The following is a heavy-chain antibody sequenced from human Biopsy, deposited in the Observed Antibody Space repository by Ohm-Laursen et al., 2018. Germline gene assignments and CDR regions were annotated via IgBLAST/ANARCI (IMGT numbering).Heavy chain of an antibody. V-gene: IGHV1-8*02. CDR1: GYTFTSYD. CDR2: MNPDSGNT. CDR3: ARADPPLFYYGSGSSNWFDP. D-gene: IGHD3-10*01. J-gene: IGHJ5*02. Sequence: GASVKVSCKASGYTFTSYDISWVRQAPGQGLEWMGWMNPDSGNTGYAQNFQGRVTMTRNTSISTAYMELSSLRSEDTAVYFCARADPPLFYYGSGSSNWFDPWGQGTLVTVSS.